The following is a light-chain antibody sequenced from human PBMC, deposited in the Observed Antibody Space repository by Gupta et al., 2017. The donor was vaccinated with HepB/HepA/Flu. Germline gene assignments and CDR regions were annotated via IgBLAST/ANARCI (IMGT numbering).Light chain of an antibody. V-gene: IGKV1-39*01. CDR2: AAS. J-gene: IGKJ1*01. Sequence: DIQMTQSPSSLSASVGDRVTITCRASQSISSYLNWYQQKPGKAPKLLIYAASSLQSGVPSRFSGSGSGTDFTLTISMLQPEDFATYYCQQRDTTPRTFGQATKVEIK. CDR3: QQRDTTPRT. CDR1: QSISSY.